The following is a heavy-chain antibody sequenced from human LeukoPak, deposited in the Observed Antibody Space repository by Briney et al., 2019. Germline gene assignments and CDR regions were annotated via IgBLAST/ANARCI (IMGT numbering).Heavy chain of an antibody. CDR1: GFTFSSYG. J-gene: IGHJ3*02. CDR2: ISYDGSNK. V-gene: IGHV3-30*03. D-gene: IGHD1-26*01. Sequence: GGSLRLSCAASGFTFSSYGMHWVRQAPGKGLECVAVISYDGSNKYYADSVKGRFTISRDNSKNTLYLQMNSLRAEDTAVYYCARSDSVWEPLRAAFDIWGQGTMVTVSS. CDR3: ARSDSVWEPLRAAFDI.